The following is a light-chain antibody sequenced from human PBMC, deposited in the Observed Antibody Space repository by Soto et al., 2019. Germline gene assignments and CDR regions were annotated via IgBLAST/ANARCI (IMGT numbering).Light chain of an antibody. J-gene: IGKJ5*01. CDR3: QHYHSGHRIA. CDR1: QSVSSN. V-gene: IGKV3D-15*01. Sequence: EIVMTQSPATLSVSPGERATLSCRASQSVSSNLAWYQQKPGQAPRLLIYGASSRATGIPDRFSGSGSGTDFTLTISRLEPEDFALYYCQHYHSGHRIAFGQGTRLEIK. CDR2: GAS.